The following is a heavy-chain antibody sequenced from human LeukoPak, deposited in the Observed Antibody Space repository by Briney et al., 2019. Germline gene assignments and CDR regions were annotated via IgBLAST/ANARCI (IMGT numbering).Heavy chain of an antibody. CDR2: IYYSGST. CDR3: ARSYDSSGYYYYGMDV. J-gene: IGHJ6*02. CDR1: GGSISSSSYY. V-gene: IGHV4-39*07. Sequence: PSETLSLTCTVSGGSISSSSYYWGWIRQPPGKGLEWIGSIYYSGSTYYNPSLKSRVTISLNTSKNHFSLNLSSVTAADTAVYYCARSYDSSGYYYYGMDVWGQGATVTVSS. D-gene: IGHD3-22*01.